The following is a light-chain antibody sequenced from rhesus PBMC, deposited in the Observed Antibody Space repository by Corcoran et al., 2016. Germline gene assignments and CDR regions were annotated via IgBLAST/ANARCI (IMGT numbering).Light chain of an antibody. J-gene: IGKJ1*01. CDR1: QSISSW. V-gene: IGKV1-22*01. Sequence: DIQMTQSPSSLSASVGDTVTITCRASQSISSWLDWYQQKPGKAPKLQIYKASSLQSGVPSRFSGSGSGTECTLTISSLQPEDFATYYCLQYSSSPWTFGQGTKVEIK. CDR3: LQYSSSPWT. CDR2: KAS.